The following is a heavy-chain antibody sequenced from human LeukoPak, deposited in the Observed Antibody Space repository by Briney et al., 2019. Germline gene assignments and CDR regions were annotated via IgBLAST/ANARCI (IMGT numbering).Heavy chain of an antibody. Sequence: GGSLRLSCAASGFTFSSYAMSWVRQAPGKGLEWVSAISGSGGSTCYADSVKGRFTISRDNSKNTLYLQMNSLRAEDTAVYYCAKEKAYDSSGPPGYWGQGTLVTVSS. CDR2: ISGSGGST. D-gene: IGHD3-22*01. V-gene: IGHV3-23*01. CDR1: GFTFSSYA. J-gene: IGHJ4*02. CDR3: AKEKAYDSSGPPGY.